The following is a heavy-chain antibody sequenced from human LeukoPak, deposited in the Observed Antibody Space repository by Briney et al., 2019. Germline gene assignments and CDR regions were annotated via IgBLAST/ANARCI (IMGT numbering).Heavy chain of an antibody. J-gene: IGHJ4*02. V-gene: IGHV3-23*01. Sequence: PGGSLRLSCAASGFTFRSYAMTWVRQAPGKGLEWVSSISDSGTSTYYADSVKGRFTISRDNSKNTLYLQMNSLRAEDTAVYYCAKRDGFYDYFDYWGQGTLVTVSS. CDR1: GFTFRSYA. CDR2: ISDSGTST. CDR3: AKRDGFYDYFDY. D-gene: IGHD5-24*01.